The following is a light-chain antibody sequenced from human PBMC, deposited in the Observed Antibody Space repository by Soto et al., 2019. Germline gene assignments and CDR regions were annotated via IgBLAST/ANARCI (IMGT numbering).Light chain of an antibody. V-gene: IGKV3-20*01. CDR1: QSVNNY. Sequence: EIVLTQSPGTLSLSPGERATLSCRASQSVNNYLVWYRQRPGQAPRLLIHGASIRPTGIPDRFSGSGSGTDFTLTISRLEPEDFAVYYCQQYSTSAFTFGPGTKVDIK. J-gene: IGKJ3*01. CDR2: GAS. CDR3: QQYSTSAFT.